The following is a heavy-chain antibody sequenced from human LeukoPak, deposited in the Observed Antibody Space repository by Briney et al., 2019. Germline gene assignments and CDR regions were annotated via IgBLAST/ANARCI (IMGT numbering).Heavy chain of an antibody. J-gene: IGHJ5*02. CDR3: VRPDRIFGVPAAFDA. CDR2: IIPKYSAS. V-gene: IGHV1-69*01. D-gene: IGHD3-3*02. CDR1: GGSFSDYP. Sequence: SVKVSCKASGGSFSDYPINWVRQAPGQGLEWLGGIIPKYSASNYAQAFQGRVTITADESTNTVYMEMSGLRPDDTAVYYCVRPDRIFGVPAAFDAWGQGTLVTVSS.